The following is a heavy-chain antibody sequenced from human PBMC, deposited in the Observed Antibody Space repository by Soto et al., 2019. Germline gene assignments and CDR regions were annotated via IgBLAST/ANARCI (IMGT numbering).Heavy chain of an antibody. Sequence: GGSLRLSCAASGFTVSSNYMSWVRQAPGKGLEWVSIIYSGGSTYYADSVKGRFTISRDNSKNTLYLQMNSLRAEDTAVYYCARDYDDSGYDYWGQGTLVTVSS. V-gene: IGHV3-53*01. CDR3: ARDYDDSGYDY. D-gene: IGHD3-22*01. J-gene: IGHJ4*02. CDR1: GFTVSSNY. CDR2: IYSGGST.